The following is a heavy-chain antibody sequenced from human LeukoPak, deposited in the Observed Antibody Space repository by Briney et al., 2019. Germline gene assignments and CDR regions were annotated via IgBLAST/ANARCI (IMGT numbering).Heavy chain of an antibody. CDR1: GFTFSSYA. D-gene: IGHD2-2*01. V-gene: IGHV3-23*01. CDR2: ISGSGGST. Sequence: GGSLRFSCAASGFTFSSYAMSWVRQAPGKGLEWVSAISGSGGSTYYADSVKGRFTISRDNSKNTLYLQMNSLRAEDTAVYYCAKRYCSSTSCYWGYYYGMDVWGKGTTVTVSS. CDR3: AKRYCSSTSCYWGYYYGMDV. J-gene: IGHJ6*04.